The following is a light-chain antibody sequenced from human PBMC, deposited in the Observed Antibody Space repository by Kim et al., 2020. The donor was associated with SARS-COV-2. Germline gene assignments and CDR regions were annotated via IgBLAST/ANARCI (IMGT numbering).Light chain of an antibody. CDR1: QSIGTY. CDR2: AAS. Sequence: DIQMTQSPSSLAASVGDRVTIACRASQSIGTYLNWYQQKPGKAPKLLIYAASTLQSGVPSRFGGSGSGTDFTLTITSLQVEDFATYYCQQSHTTPLLTFGGGTKVDIK. J-gene: IGKJ4*01. CDR3: QQSHTTPLLT. V-gene: IGKV1-39*01.